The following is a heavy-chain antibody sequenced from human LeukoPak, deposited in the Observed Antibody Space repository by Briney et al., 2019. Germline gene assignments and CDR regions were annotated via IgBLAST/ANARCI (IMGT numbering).Heavy chain of an antibody. CDR3: ARGLDRGYDPISYY. D-gene: IGHD5-12*01. Sequence: SDTLSLTCSFYGGSFSGYYWSWIRQPPGKGLEWIVEINHSGSTNYNPSLNSRVTISVDSSKNQFSLKLSSVTAADTAVYYCARGLDRGYDPISYYWGQGTLVTVSS. J-gene: IGHJ4*02. CDR1: GGSFSGYY. V-gene: IGHV4-34*01. CDR2: INHSGST.